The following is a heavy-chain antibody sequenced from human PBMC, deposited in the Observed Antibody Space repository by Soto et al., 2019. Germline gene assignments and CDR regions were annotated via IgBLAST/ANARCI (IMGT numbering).Heavy chain of an antibody. V-gene: IGHV3-23*01. CDR2: ISGSGGST. CDR1: GFTFSSYA. Sequence: PGGSLRLSCAASGFTFSSYAMSWVRQAPGKGLEWVSAISGSGGSTYYADSVKGRFTISRDNSKNTLYLQMNSLRAEDTAVYYCAKDYGGAYVWGSYRAAVSFDYWGQGTLVTVSS. D-gene: IGHD3-16*02. CDR3: AKDYGGAYVWGSYRAAVSFDY. J-gene: IGHJ4*02.